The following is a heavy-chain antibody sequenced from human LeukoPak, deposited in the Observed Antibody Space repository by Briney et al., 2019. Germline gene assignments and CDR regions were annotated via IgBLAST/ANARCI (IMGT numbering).Heavy chain of an antibody. Sequence: GGSLRLSCAASGFTFSSYWMTWVRQAPGKGLEWVANINQAGSQKYYVDSVKGRFTISRDNAKNSLCLQMNSLRVEDTAVYYCARDPDCTSDVCFDYWGQGTLVTVSS. D-gene: IGHD2-8*01. CDR3: ARDPDCTSDVCFDY. V-gene: IGHV3-7*01. J-gene: IGHJ4*02. CDR2: INQAGSQK. CDR1: GFTFSSYW.